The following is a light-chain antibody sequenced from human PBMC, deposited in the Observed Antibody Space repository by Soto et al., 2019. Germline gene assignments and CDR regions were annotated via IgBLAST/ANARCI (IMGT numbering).Light chain of an antibody. J-gene: IGKJ4*01. CDR1: QGIGNY. Sequence: DIQMTQSPSSLSASVGDRVTITCRASQGIGNYLAWYQQKPGKVPKLLIYAASTLQSGVPSRFSGSGSGTDFTLTISSLQPEDVATYYCQKYNSAPQGLTFGGGTKVEIK. CDR3: QKYNSAPQGLT. CDR2: AAS. V-gene: IGKV1-27*01.